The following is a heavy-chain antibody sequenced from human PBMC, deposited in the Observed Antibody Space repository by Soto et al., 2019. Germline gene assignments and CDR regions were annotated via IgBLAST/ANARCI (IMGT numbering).Heavy chain of an antibody. Sequence: QVQLVQSGAEVKKPGSSVKVSCKASGGTFSSYAISWVRQAPGQGLEWMGGIIPIFGTANYAQKFQGRVTIPADEATSTADMELSSLRSEDTAVYYCAGQLVGVDYYYGMDVWGQGTTVTVAS. D-gene: IGHD6-6*01. V-gene: IGHV1-69*12. CDR3: AGQLVGVDYYYGMDV. CDR1: GGTFSSYA. CDR2: IIPIFGTA. J-gene: IGHJ6*02.